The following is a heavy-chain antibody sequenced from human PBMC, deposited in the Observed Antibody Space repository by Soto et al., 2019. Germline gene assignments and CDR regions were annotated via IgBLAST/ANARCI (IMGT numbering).Heavy chain of an antibody. D-gene: IGHD3-22*01. CDR1: GYTFTSYG. V-gene: IGHV4-59*01. J-gene: IGHJ4*02. CDR2: IYYSGST. CDR3: ARVDYDSSGAIDY. Sequence: SCKASGYTFTSYGISWVRQPPGKGLEWIGYIYYSGSTNYNPSLKSRVTISVDTSKNQFSLKLSSVTAADTAVYYCARVDYDSSGAIDYWGQGTLVTV.